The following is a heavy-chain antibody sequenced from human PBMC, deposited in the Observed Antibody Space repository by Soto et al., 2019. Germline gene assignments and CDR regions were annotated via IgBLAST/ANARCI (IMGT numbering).Heavy chain of an antibody. D-gene: IGHD3-16*01. Sequence: QVQLVQSGAEVKKPGSSVKVSCKASGGTFSTYTITWVRQAPGQGLEWMGRIIPIIGIINYAQKFQGRVTVRAEKFPRTAYMALTGRRSDGTSVYCCAGDPDRPYNDSHASSYPWGQGTLVTVSS. J-gene: IGHJ5*02. CDR2: IIPIIGII. CDR1: GGTFSTYT. V-gene: IGHV1-69*08. CDR3: AGDPDRPYNDSHASSYP.